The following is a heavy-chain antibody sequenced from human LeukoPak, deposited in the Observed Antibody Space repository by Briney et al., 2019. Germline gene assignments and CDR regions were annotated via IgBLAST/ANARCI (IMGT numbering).Heavy chain of an antibody. CDR3: AKEGYCSGGSCYGLDY. CDR1: GFTFSSYG. V-gene: IGHV3-30*18. Sequence: GGSLRLSCAASGFTFSSYGMHWVGQAPGKGLEWVAVISYDGSNKYYADSVKGRFTISRDNSKNTLYLQMNSLRAEDTAVYYCAKEGYCSGGSCYGLDYWGQGTLVTVSS. D-gene: IGHD2-15*01. J-gene: IGHJ4*02. CDR2: ISYDGSNK.